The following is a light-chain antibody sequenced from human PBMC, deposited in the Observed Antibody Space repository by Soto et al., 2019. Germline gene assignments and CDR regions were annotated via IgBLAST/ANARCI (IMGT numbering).Light chain of an antibody. V-gene: IGKV1-39*01. J-gene: IGKJ2*01. Sequence: IQMTQSPGSLSASVRDRVTITWRASQSITTYLTWYQHKPGKAPKLLNYSAISLQLGVPSRLSGSGSGPDLTINISSLQTEDFATYCCQQTYSPPHTFGQGTKVDIK. CDR2: SAI. CDR3: QQTYSPPHT. CDR1: QSITTY.